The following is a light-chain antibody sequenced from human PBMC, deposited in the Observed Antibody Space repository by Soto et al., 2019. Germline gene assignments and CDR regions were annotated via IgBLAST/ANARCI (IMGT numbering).Light chain of an antibody. CDR3: SSYAGSNNLV. CDR1: SSNIGAGYD. CDR2: ANT. J-gene: IGLJ2*01. V-gene: IGLV1-40*01. Sequence: QSVLTQPPSVSGAPGQTVTISCTGSSSNIGAGYDVHWYKQLPGTAPKLLIYANTNRPSGVPDRFSGSKSGTSASLAITGIQADDEADYYCSSYAGSNNLVFGGGTKVTVL.